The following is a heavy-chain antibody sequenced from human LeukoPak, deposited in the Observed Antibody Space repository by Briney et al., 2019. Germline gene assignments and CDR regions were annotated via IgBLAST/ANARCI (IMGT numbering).Heavy chain of an antibody. V-gene: IGHV4-59*01. CDR2: IYYSGST. CDR1: GGSISSYY. CDR3: ARVWFPDDFWSGYYSYYFDY. D-gene: IGHD3-3*01. Sequence: RASETLSLTCTVSGGSISSYYWSWIRQPPGKGLEWIGYIYYSGSTNYNPSPKSRVTISVDTSKNQFSLKLSSVTAADTAVYYCARVWFPDDFWSGYYSYYFDYWGQGTLVTVSS. J-gene: IGHJ4*02.